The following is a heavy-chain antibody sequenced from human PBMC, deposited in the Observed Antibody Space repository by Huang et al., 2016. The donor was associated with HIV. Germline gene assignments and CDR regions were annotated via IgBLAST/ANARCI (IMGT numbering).Heavy chain of an antibody. Sequence: QVQLQQWGAGLLKPSETLSLTCVVYGGSFRNYYWSWLRQSPGKGLEWIGEINDRGRTNYNAALESRVTMSVDTSKNQFSLRLKSVTAADTAFYYCARGFSYGHFAFWGQGTLVTVSS. CDR2: INDRGRT. CDR3: ARGFSYGHFAF. CDR1: GGSFRNYY. J-gene: IGHJ4*02. V-gene: IGHV4-34*01. D-gene: IGHD5-18*01.